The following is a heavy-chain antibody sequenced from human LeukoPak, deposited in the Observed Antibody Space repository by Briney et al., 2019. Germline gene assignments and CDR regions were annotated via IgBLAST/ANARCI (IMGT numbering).Heavy chain of an antibody. D-gene: IGHD6-13*01. CDR1: GYSFTTYW. V-gene: IGHV5-51*01. CDR3: ATATQTADLSSPFDY. J-gene: IGHJ4*02. CDR2: IYPGDSDT. Sequence: GESLKISCQGSGYSFTTYWIGWVRQMPGKGLEWMGIIYPGDSDTRYSPSFQGQVTISADKSISTAYLQWSSLKASDSALYYCATATQTADLSSPFDYWGQGTLVTVSS.